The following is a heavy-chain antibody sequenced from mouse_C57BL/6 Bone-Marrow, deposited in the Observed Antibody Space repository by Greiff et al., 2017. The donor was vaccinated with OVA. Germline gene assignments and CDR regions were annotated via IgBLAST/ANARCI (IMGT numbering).Heavy chain of an antibody. CDR1: GYTFTSYW. Sequence: QVQLQQPGAELVMPGASVKLSCTASGYTFTSYWMHWVQQRPGQGLEWIGVIDPSGSCTNYDQTFKGKSTLTVDKSSSTAYLQLSILTSEDSAVYSCASSGTGFAYWGQGTLVTVSA. D-gene: IGHD4-1*01. J-gene: IGHJ3*01. CDR2: IDPSGSCT. CDR3: ASSGTGFAY. V-gene: IGHV1-69*01.